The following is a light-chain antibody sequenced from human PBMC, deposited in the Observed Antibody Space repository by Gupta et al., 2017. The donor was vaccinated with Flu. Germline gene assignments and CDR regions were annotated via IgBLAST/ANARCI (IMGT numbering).Light chain of an antibody. V-gene: IGKV4-1*01. Sequence: LRERATINCKSSQSVLYSSNNKNYLAWYQQKPGQPPKLLIYWASTRESGVPDRFSGSGSGTDFTLTISSLQAEDVAVYYCQQYYCAPPWTFGQGTKVEIK. J-gene: IGKJ1*01. CDR1: QSVLYSSNNKNY. CDR2: WAS. CDR3: QQYYCAPPWT.